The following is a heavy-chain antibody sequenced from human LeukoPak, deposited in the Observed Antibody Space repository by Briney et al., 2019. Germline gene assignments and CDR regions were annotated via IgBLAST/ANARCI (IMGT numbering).Heavy chain of an antibody. V-gene: IGHV3-15*01. CDR3: ATNPLY. Sequence: GRSLRLSCTGSGFNFGDFALSWVRQAPGKGLEWVGRIKTKNDGETTNYAAPVKGRFTISRDDSKNTLYLLMNSLRIEDTAVYYCATNPLYWGQGTLVTVSS. CDR2: IKTKNDGETT. CDR1: GFNFGDFA. J-gene: IGHJ4*02.